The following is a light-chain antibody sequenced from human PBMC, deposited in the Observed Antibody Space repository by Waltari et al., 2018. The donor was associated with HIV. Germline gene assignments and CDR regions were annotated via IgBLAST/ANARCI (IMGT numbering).Light chain of an antibody. V-gene: IGKV1-39*01. J-gene: IGKJ1*01. CDR3: QQSYSTPRT. Sequence: IQMTQPPSSLAASVGDRATITCRAIQSISSYLNWYQQKPGIAPKLLIYAASSLQSGVPSRFSGSGSGTEFTLTISSLQPEDFATYYCQQSYSTPRTFGQGTKVEIK. CDR1: QSISSY. CDR2: AAS.